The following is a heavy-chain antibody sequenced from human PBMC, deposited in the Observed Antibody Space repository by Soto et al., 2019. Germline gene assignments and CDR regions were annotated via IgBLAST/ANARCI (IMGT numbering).Heavy chain of an antibody. D-gene: IGHD1-26*01. V-gene: IGHV3-23*01. CDR1: GFTFSSYA. CDR2: ISGSGGST. CDR3: AKKGSPSGDNKNWYFDL. J-gene: IGHJ2*01. Sequence: GGSLRLSCAASGFTFSSYAMSWVRQAPGKGLEWVSAISGSGGSTYYADSVKGRFTISRDNSKSTLYLQMNSLRAEDTALYYYAKKGSPSGDNKNWYFDLWGRGTLVTVSS.